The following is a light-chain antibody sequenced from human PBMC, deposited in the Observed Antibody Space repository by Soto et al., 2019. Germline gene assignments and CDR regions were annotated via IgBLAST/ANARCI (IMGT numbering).Light chain of an antibody. CDR2: AAS. CDR3: QQYSTWPPIT. CDR1: QTVYSN. V-gene: IGKV3-15*01. Sequence: EIVMTQSPATLSVSPGESATLSCRASQTVYSNLAWYQQKPGQAPRLLIHAASTRASGVPARFSGSGSGTEFTLTISSLQSEDFAVYYCQQYSTWPPITFGPGTRLDIK. J-gene: IGKJ5*01.